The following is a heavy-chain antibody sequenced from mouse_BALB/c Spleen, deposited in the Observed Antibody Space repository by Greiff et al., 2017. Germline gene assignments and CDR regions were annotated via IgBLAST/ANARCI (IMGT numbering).Heavy chain of an antibody. D-gene: IGHD1-1*01. V-gene: IGHV5-6-5*01. CDR1: GFTFSSYA. CDR3: ARRPITTVNYFDY. Sequence: EVKLVESGGGLVKPGGSLKLSCAASGFTFSSYAMSWVRQTPEKRLEWVASISSGGSTYYPDSVKGRFTISRDNARNILYLQMSSLRSEDTAMYYCARRPITTVNYFDYWGQGTTLTVSS. J-gene: IGHJ2*01. CDR2: ISSGGST.